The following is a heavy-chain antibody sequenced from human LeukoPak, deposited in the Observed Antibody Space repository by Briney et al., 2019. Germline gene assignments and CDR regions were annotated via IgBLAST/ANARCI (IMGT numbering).Heavy chain of an antibody. Sequence: PGGTLRLSCAASGFTFSSYGMSWVRQAPGKGLEWVSGVSGSGVSTYYADSVKGRFTISRDNSKSTLYLQMNSLRAEDTAVYYCAEGYNYGYGYWGQGTLVTVSS. J-gene: IGHJ4*02. D-gene: IGHD5-18*01. CDR2: VSGSGVST. V-gene: IGHV3-23*01. CDR3: AEGYNYGYGY. CDR1: GFTFSSYG.